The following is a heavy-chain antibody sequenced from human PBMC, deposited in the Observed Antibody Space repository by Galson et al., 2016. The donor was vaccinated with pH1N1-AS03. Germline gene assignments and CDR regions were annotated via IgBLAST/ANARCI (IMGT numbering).Heavy chain of an antibody. J-gene: IGHJ6*04. CDR2: IAAAGPT. CDR1: GFTVSRND. Sequence: SLRLSCAASGFTVSRNDMHWVRQATGKGLEWVSIIAAAGPTHYADSVKGRFTIPREIPQNSLYLLMDSLRADDTAVYYCAVWGYIPGTHGLDVWGKGTTVTVSS. D-gene: IGHD5-12*01. V-gene: IGHV3-13*01. CDR3: AVWGYIPGTHGLDV.